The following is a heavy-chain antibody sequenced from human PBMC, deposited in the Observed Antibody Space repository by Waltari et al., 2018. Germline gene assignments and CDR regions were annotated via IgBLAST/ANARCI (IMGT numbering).Heavy chain of an antibody. D-gene: IGHD2-15*01. CDR2: IYYTGSI. CDR3: ARMGYCSNGSCSSSRTIDY. V-gene: IGHV4-39*01. CDR1: GGSISSSSHY. Sequence: QLQLQESGPGLVKPSETLSLTCTVSGGSISSSSHYWGWIRQPPGTGLEWIGNIYYTGSIYHNPSLKRRVTISVDPSKNQFSLKLNSVTAADTAVYYCARMGYCSNGSCSSSRTIDYWGQGTLVTVSS. J-gene: IGHJ4*02.